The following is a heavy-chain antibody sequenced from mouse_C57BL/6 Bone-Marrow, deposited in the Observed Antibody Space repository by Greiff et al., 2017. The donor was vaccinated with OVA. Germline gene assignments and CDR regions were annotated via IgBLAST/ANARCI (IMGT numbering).Heavy chain of an antibody. CDR2: IYPGGGYT. CDR1: GYTFTNYW. Sequence: VQLQQSGAELVRPGTSVKMSCKASGYTFTNYWIGWAKQRPGHGLEWIGDIYPGGGYTNYNEKFKGKATLTADQSSSTAYMQFSSLTSEDSAIYYGARTGDPYGGSPYWYFDVWGTGTTVTVSS. D-gene: IGHD1-1*01. CDR3: ARTGDPYGGSPYWYFDV. J-gene: IGHJ1*03. V-gene: IGHV1-63*01.